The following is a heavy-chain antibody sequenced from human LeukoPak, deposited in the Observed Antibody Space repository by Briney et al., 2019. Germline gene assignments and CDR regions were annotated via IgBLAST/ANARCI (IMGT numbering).Heavy chain of an antibody. V-gene: IGHV4-34*01. CDR3: ARVRSYYYDSSGYYPDAFDV. CDR1: GGSFSGYY. J-gene: IGHJ3*01. CDR2: INHSGST. D-gene: IGHD3-22*01. Sequence: PSETLSLTCAVYGGSFSGYYWSWIRQPPGKGLEWIGEINHSGSTNYNLSLKGRVTISVDTSKNQFSLKLSSVTAADTAVYYCARVRSYYYDSSGYYPDAFDVWGQGTVVTVSS.